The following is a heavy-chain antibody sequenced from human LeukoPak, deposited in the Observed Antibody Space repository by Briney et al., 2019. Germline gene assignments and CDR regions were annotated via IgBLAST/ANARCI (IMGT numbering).Heavy chain of an antibody. CDR3: ARSSFHNWFDP. CDR1: GDSISSSSYY. V-gene: IGHV4-39*07. CDR2: IYYSGST. J-gene: IGHJ5*02. D-gene: IGHD2-21*01. Sequence: SETLSLTCTVSGDSISSSSYYWGWIRQPPGKGLEWIGSIYYSGSTYYNPSLKSRVTISVDTSKNQFSLKLSSVTAADTAVYYCARSSFHNWFDPWGQGTLVTVSS.